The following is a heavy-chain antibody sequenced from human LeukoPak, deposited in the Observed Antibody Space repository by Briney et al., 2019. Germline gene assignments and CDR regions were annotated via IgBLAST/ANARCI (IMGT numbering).Heavy chain of an antibody. D-gene: IGHD5-24*01. CDR2: IDRSGVST. Sequence: ASVKVSCKASRNAFSNYFTHWVRQAPGQGPEWMGVIDRSGVSTSYAQKFQGRISVSSDMSTSTVYMELSSLTSEDTAVYFCATNSGARDSGNWGQGTLVTVSS. CDR1: RNAFSNYF. CDR3: ATNSGARDSGN. J-gene: IGHJ4*02. V-gene: IGHV1-46*01.